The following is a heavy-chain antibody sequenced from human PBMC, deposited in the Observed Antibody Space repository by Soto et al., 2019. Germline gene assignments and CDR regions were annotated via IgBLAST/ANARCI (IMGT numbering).Heavy chain of an antibody. D-gene: IGHD6-13*01. CDR2: IYYSGST. Sequence: PSETLSLTCTVSGGSISSYYWSWIRQPPGKGLGWIGYIYYSGSTNYNPSLKSRVTISVDTSKNQFSLKLSSVTAADTAVYYCARDQDSSSWYGIDYWGQGTLVTVSS. CDR3: ARDQDSSSWYGIDY. CDR1: GGSISSYY. V-gene: IGHV4-59*01. J-gene: IGHJ4*02.